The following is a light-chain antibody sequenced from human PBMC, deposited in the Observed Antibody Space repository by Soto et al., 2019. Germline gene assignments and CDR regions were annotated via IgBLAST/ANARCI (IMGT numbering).Light chain of an antibody. V-gene: IGKV3-15*01. J-gene: IGKJ5*01. CDR1: QNIRTN. CDR3: QQYGSSLIT. CDR2: DAS. Sequence: EIVMTQSPATLSVSPGERATLSCRASQNIRTNLAWYQQKPGQPPRLLIYDASTRAAGIPARFIGSGSGTEFTLTISRLEPEDFAVYYCQQYGSSLITFGQGTRLEIK.